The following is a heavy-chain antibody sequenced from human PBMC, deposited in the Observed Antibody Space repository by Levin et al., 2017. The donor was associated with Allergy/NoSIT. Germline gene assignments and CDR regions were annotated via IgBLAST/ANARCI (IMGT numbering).Heavy chain of an antibody. V-gene: IGHV4-39*01. Sequence: SETLSLTCTVSGGSISSSSYYWGWIRQPPGKGLEWIGSIYYSGSTYYNPSLKSRVTISVDTSKNQFSLKLSSVTAADTAVYYCARHDLEATGGSFDYWGQGTLVTVSS. CDR3: ARHDLEATGGSFDY. J-gene: IGHJ4*02. D-gene: IGHD1-1*01. CDR1: GGSISSSSYY. CDR2: IYYSGST.